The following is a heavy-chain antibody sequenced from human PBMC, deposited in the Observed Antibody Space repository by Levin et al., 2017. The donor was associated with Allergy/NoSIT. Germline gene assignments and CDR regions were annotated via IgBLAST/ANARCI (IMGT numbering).Heavy chain of an antibody. CDR1: GGSISSGGYY. D-gene: IGHD6-13*01. CDR2: IYYSGST. Sequence: PSETLSLTCTVSGGSISSGGYYWSWIRQHPGKGLEWIGYIYYSGSTYYNPSLKSRVTISVDTSKNQFSLKLSSVTAADTAVYFCARDSKRARIAAPGTTGGFDPWGQGTLVTVSS. J-gene: IGHJ5*02. V-gene: IGHV4-31*03. CDR3: ARDSKRARIAAPGTTGGFDP.